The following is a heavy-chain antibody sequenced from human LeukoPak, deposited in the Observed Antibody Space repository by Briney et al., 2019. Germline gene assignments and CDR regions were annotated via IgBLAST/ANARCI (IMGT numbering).Heavy chain of an antibody. D-gene: IGHD3-3*01. CDR1: GGSISSYY. CDR2: IYYSGST. CDR3: ARTFWSGYYPIYYYYYMDV. Sequence: PSETLSLTCTVSGGSISSYYWSWIRQPPGKGLEWIGYIYYSGSTNYNPSLKSRVTISVDTSKNQFSLKLSSVTAADTAVYYCARTFWSGYYPIYYYYYMDVWGKGTTVTVSS. V-gene: IGHV4-59*01. J-gene: IGHJ6*03.